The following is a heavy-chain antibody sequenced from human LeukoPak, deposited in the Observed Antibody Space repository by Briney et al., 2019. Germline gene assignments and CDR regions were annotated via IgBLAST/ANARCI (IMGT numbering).Heavy chain of an antibody. Sequence: GASVKVSCKASGYTFTSYYVHWVRQAPGQGLEWMGMINPSGGSISYAQKFQGRVAMARDTSTSTVYMELSSLRSEDTAVYYCARQLEFGYYYYMDVWGKGTTVTVSS. CDR1: GYTFTSYY. D-gene: IGHD1-1*01. CDR2: INPSGGSI. J-gene: IGHJ6*03. CDR3: ARQLEFGYYYYMDV. V-gene: IGHV1-46*03.